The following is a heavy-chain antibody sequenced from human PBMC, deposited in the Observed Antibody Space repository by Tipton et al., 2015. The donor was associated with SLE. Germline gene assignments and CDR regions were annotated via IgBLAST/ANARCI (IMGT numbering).Heavy chain of an antibody. CDR3: ARVEGIAAAGTGEYFQH. CDR1: GFTFSSYA. Sequence: SLRLSCAASGFTFSSYAMHWVRQAPGKGLEWVAVISYDGGNKYYADSVKGRFTISRDNAKNSLYLQMNSLRAEDTAVNYCARVEGIAAAGTGEYFQHWGQGTLVTVSS. V-gene: IGHV3-30-3*01. CDR2: ISYDGGNK. D-gene: IGHD6-13*01. J-gene: IGHJ1*01.